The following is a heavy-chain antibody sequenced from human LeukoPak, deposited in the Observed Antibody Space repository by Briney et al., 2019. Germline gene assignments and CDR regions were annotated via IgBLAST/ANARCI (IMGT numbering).Heavy chain of an antibody. CDR1: GFTFSSFA. V-gene: IGHV3-48*01. Sequence: GGSLRLSCAASGFTFSSFAMNWVRQAPGKGLGWVAYISGTSGSIYYADSVKGRFSIARDNAKNSLYLQMNSLRAEDTAVYFCARDEPGGGATTNDYWGQGTLVTVSS. J-gene: IGHJ4*02. D-gene: IGHD1-26*01. CDR2: ISGTSGSI. CDR3: ARDEPGGGATTNDY.